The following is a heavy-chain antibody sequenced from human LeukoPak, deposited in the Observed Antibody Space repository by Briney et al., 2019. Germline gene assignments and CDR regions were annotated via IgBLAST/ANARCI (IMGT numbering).Heavy chain of an antibody. Sequence: GGSLRLSCVVSEFTFSKYWMNWLRQAPGKGLEWVANIRAYGSVTYYVDSVKGRFTISRDNAKNSLYLQMNSLRAEDTAVYYCARDVGLYGDYVRSYYMDVWGKGTTVTVSS. CDR3: ARDVGLYGDYVRSYYMDV. V-gene: IGHV3-7*01. D-gene: IGHD4-17*01. J-gene: IGHJ6*03. CDR1: EFTFSKYW. CDR2: IRAYGSVT.